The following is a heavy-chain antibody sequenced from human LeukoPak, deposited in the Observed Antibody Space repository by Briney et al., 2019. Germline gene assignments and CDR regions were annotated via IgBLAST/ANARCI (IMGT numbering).Heavy chain of an antibody. CDR2: INCSGST. CDR3: ATGQYCSGNRCYSGTFDI. V-gene: IGHV4-59*01. D-gene: IGHD2-15*01. Sequence: SETLSLTCTVSGGSLSSYYWSWIRQPPGKGLEWIGYINCSGSTNYNPSLKSRVTMSVDTSKNQFSLKLSSVTAADTAVYYCATGQYCSGNRCYSGTFDIWGQGTMVTVSS. J-gene: IGHJ3*02. CDR1: GGSLSSYY.